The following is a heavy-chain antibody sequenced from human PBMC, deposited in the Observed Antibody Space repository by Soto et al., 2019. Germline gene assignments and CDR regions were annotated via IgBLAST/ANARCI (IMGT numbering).Heavy chain of an antibody. J-gene: IGHJ5*02. CDR2: INHSGST. D-gene: IGHD2-15*01. CDR3: ARGAYCSGDSSYSDNWFDP. Sequence: SETLSLTCAVYGGSFSGYYWIWIRQPPGKGLEWIGEINHSGSTDYNPSIKSRVSISVDTSKNQFSLKLRSVTAADTAVYYCARGAYCSGDSSYSDNWFDPWGQGTQVTVSS. V-gene: IGHV4-34*01. CDR1: GGSFSGYY.